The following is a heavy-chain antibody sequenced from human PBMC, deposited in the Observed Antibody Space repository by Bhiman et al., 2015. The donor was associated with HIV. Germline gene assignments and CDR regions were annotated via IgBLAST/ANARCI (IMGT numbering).Heavy chain of an antibody. J-gene: IGHJ3*02. V-gene: IGHV3-21*03. D-gene: IGHD1-26*01. CDR3: TRDEPILSATWGPFDI. CDR2: ITGASTSI. CDR1: GFTFSSYT. Sequence: EVQVVESGGGLVKPGGSLRLSCAASGFTFSSYTMNWVRQAPGKGLEWLSFITGASTSIYYADSVKGRFTISRDNAKNSLYLQMNSLRAEDTAIYYCTRDEPILSATWGPFDIWGRGTKVTVSS.